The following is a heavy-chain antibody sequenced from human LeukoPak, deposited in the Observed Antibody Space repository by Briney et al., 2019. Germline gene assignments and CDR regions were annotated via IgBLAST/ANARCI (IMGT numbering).Heavy chain of an antibody. CDR3: ARDHRSSGWYSAAFDY. Sequence: PSETLSLTCTVSGYSISSGYYWGWIRQPPGKGLEWIGSIYHSGSTYYNPSLKSRVTISVDTSKNQFSLKLSSVTAADTAVYYCARDHRSSGWYSAAFDYWGQGTLITVSS. CDR1: GYSISSGYY. J-gene: IGHJ4*02. CDR2: IYHSGST. V-gene: IGHV4-38-2*02. D-gene: IGHD6-19*01.